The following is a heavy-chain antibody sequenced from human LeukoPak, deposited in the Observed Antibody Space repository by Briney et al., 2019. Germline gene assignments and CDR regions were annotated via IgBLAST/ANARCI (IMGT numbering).Heavy chain of an antibody. V-gene: IGHV4-59*01. CDR1: GGSISSYY. CDR2: TYYTGST. CDR3: ARESTEDDAFDI. Sequence: SETLSLTCTVSGGSISSYYWSWTRQPPGTGLEWIGYTYYTGSTNYNPSLKSRVTISVDTSKNQFSLKLDSVTAADTAVYYCARESTEDDAFDIWGQGTMVTVSS. J-gene: IGHJ3*02.